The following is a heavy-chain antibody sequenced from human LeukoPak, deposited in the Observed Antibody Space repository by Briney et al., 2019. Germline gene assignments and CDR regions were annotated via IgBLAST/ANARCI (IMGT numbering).Heavy chain of an antibody. CDR2: IDPSDSYT. CDR3: AMARSRVAGLRYFHH. D-gene: IGHD6-19*01. V-gene: IGHV5-10-1*01. CDR1: GYSFTSYR. J-gene: IGHJ1*01. Sequence: GESLKSSCKGSGYSFTSYRISWVRQMPGKGLEWMGRIDPSDSYTNYSPSFQGHVTISADKSISTAYLQWSSLEASDTAMYYCAMARSRVAGLRYFHHWGQGTLVTVSS.